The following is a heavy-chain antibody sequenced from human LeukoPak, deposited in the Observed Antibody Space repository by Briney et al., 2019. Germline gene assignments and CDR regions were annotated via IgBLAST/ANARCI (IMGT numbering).Heavy chain of an antibody. CDR3: AREQQYDFWSGYWAHAFDI. CDR2: FDPEDGET. Sequence: ASVKVSCKVSGYTLTELSMHWVRQTPGKGLEWMGGFDPEDGETIYAQKFQGRVTMTEDTSTDTACMELSSLRSEDTAVYYCAREQQYDFWSGYWAHAFDIWGQGTMVTVSS. D-gene: IGHD3-3*01. V-gene: IGHV1-24*01. CDR1: GYTLTELS. J-gene: IGHJ3*02.